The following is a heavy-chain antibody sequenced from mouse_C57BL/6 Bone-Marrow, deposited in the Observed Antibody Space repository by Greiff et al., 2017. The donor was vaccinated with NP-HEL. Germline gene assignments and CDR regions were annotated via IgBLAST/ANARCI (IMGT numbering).Heavy chain of an antibody. CDR2: IDPENGDT. Sequence: VQLQQSGAELVRPGASVKLSCTASGFNIKDDYMHWVKQRPEQRLEWIGWIDPENGDTEYASKFQGKATITADTSSNTAYLQLSSLTSEDTAVYYCTTEGITTVVFDYWGQGTTLTVSS. V-gene: IGHV14-4*01. CDR3: TTEGITTVVFDY. CDR1: GFNIKDDY. D-gene: IGHD1-1*01. J-gene: IGHJ2*01.